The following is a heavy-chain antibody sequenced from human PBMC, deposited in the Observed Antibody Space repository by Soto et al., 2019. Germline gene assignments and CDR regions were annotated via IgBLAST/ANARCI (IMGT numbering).Heavy chain of an antibody. CDR3: ANAAHMTTSLLLDY. Sequence: GGSLRLSCAASGFTFSSFAMTWVRQAPGKGLEWVSTIGSSGNKTYYADSVKGRFTISRDNSKNTLYLQMSSLRAEDTAMYFCANAAHMTTSLLLDYWGQGTQVTVSS. J-gene: IGHJ4*02. CDR2: IGSSGNKT. CDR1: GFTFSSFA. V-gene: IGHV3-23*01. D-gene: IGHD4-4*01.